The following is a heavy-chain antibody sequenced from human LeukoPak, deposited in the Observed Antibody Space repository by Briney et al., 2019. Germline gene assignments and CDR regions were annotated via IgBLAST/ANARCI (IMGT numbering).Heavy chain of an antibody. CDR2: IYYSGST. J-gene: IGHJ4*02. D-gene: IGHD3-3*01. V-gene: IGHV4-39*01. CDR1: GGSISSSSYY. CDR3: ARGRENYDFWSGYYTGYFDY. Sequence: NPSETLSLTCTVSGGSISSSSYYWGWIRQPPGKGLEWIGSIYYSGSTYYNPSLKSRVTISVDTSKNQFSLKLSSVTAADTAVYYCARGRENYDFWSGYYTGYFDYWGQGTLVTVSS.